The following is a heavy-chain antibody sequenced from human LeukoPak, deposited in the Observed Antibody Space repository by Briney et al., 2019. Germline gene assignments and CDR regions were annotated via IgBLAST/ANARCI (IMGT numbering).Heavy chain of an antibody. D-gene: IGHD3-10*01. V-gene: IGHV4-34*01. Sequence: KTSETLSLTCAVYGGSFSGYYWSWIRQPPGKGLEWIREINHSGSTNYNPSLKSRVTISVDTSKNQFSLKLSSVTAADTAVYYCASFPYGSGSYYNDDWFDPWGQGTLVTVSS. CDR1: GGSFSGYY. CDR3: ASFPYGSGSYYNDDWFDP. CDR2: INHSGST. J-gene: IGHJ5*02.